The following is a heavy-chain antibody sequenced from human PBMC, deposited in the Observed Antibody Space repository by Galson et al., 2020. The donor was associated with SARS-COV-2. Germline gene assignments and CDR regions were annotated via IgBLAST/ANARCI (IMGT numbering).Heavy chain of an antibody. CDR2: ISWNSGSI. D-gene: IGHD3-10*01. CDR3: AKDMGDSGSYYVG. Sequence: GGSLRLSCAASGFTFDDYAMHWVRQAPGKGLEWVSGISWNSGSIGYADSVKGRYTISRDNAKNSLYLQMNSLRAEDTALYYCAKDMGDSGSYYVGWGQGTLVTVSS. V-gene: IGHV3-9*01. J-gene: IGHJ4*02. CDR1: GFTFDDYA.